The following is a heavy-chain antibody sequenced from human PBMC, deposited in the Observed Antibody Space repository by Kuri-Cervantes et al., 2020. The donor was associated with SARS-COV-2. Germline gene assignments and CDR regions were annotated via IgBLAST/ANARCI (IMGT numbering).Heavy chain of an antibody. CDR1: GFTFGTYW. CDR2: IKQDGSEK. CDR3: ARDYGEYSYGNDAFDI. D-gene: IGHD5-18*01. V-gene: IGHV3-7*03. J-gene: IGHJ3*02. Sequence: GESLKISCAASGFTFGTYWMTWVRQAPGKGLEWVANIKQDGSEKHYVDSVKGRFTISRDNAKNSLYLQMNSLSAEDTAVYYCARDYGEYSYGNDAFDIWGQGTMVTVSS.